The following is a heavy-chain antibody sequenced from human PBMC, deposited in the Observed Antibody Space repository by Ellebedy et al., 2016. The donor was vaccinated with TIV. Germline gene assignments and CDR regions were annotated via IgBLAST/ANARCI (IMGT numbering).Heavy chain of an antibody. V-gene: IGHV3-23*01. Sequence: PGGSLRLSCAASGVTFSSYAMSWVRQAPGKGLDWVSTISATGKSPYYPDSVKGRFTISRDTSKNMLYLQMNGLRVEDTALYYCAKDLWDLSGLDYWGQGALVTVAS. J-gene: IGHJ4*02. CDR2: ISATGKSP. D-gene: IGHD1-26*01. CDR3: AKDLWDLSGLDY. CDR1: GVTFSSYA.